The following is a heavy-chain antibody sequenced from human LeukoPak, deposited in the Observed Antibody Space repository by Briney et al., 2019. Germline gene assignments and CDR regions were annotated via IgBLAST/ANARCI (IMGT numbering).Heavy chain of an antibody. CDR1: GYTYTSYD. V-gene: IGHV1-8*01. Sequence: ASVKVSCKASGYTYTSYDINWVRQATGQGLEWMGWMNPNSGNTGYAQKFQGRVTMTRNTSISTAYMELSSLRSEDTAVYYCARGSGSSYWIDYWGQGTLVTVSS. D-gene: IGHD6-6*01. CDR3: ARGSGSSYWIDY. J-gene: IGHJ4*02. CDR2: MNPNSGNT.